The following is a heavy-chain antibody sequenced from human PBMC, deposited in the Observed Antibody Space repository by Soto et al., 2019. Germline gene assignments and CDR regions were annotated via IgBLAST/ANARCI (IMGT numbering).Heavy chain of an antibody. J-gene: IGHJ4*02. V-gene: IGHV1-46*01. Sequence: QVQLMQSGAEVKKPGASVKVSCKASGDTFTDYYIHWVRQAPGQGLEWRGTVNSSGGHTTYAQHFLGRVNMTRDTSTRTLNMELTSLTSADTAIYYCARGGHVVVVTAALDYWGQGTLVTVSS. D-gene: IGHD2-21*02. CDR2: VNSSGGHT. CDR3: ARGGHVVVVTAALDY. CDR1: GDTFTDYY.